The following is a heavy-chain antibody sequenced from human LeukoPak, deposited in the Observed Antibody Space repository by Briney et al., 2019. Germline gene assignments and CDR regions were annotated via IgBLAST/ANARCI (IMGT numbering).Heavy chain of an antibody. J-gene: IGHJ4*02. Sequence: GASVKVSCKASGYTFTGYYMHWVRQAPGQGLEWMGWINPNSGGTNYAQKLQGRVTMTRDTSISTAYMELSRLRSDDTAVYYCARSYYYGSGTDYWGQGTLVTVSS. CDR1: GYTFTGYY. V-gene: IGHV1-2*02. CDR2: INPNSGGT. D-gene: IGHD3-10*01. CDR3: ARSYYYGSGTDY.